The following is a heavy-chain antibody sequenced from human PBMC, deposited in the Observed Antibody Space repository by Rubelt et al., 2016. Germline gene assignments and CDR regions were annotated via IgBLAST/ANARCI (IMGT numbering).Heavy chain of an antibody. CDR3: ARDRPPWYSSSLIGHYFDY. D-gene: IGHD6-6*01. CDR2: IYYSGSP. CDR1: GGSISGSSNY. V-gene: IGHV4-39*02. J-gene: IGHJ4*02. Sequence: QVQLQESGPGLVKPSETLSLTCTVSGGSISGSSNYWGWIRQPPGKGLEWIGTIYYSGSPYYNPSLKSRVTISVDTSKNQFSLKLSSVTAADTAVYYCARDRPPWYSSSLIGHYFDYWGQGTLVTVSS.